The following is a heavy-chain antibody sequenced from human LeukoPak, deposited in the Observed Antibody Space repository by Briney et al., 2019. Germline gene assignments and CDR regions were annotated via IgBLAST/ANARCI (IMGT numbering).Heavy chain of an antibody. CDR2: SYYSGSA. V-gene: IGHV4-59*08. D-gene: IGHD2-21*02. J-gene: IGHJ5*02. CDR1: GGSISSYY. CDR3: ARYGAPSYCGGDCYPNT. Sequence: SETLSLTCTVSGGSISSYYWSWIRQPPGKGLEWIGYSYYSGSANYNPSLKSRVTISVDTSKNQFSLTLNSVTAADTAVYYCARYGAPSYCGGDCYPNTWGQGTLVTVSS.